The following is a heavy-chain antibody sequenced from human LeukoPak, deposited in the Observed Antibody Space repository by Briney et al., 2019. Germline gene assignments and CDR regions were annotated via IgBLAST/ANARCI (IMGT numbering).Heavy chain of an antibody. J-gene: IGHJ4*02. CDR3: ARGGGYGPLKFFDY. D-gene: IGHD5-12*01. CDR1: GFTFDDYA. V-gene: IGHV3-9*01. CDR2: ISWNSGSV. Sequence: SGESLRLSCAASGFTFDDYAMHWVRHAPAPGLEWVSGISWNSGSVDYADSVKGRFTISRDTAKNSLYLQLNSLRAEDTALYYCARGGGYGPLKFFDYWGQGTLVTVSS.